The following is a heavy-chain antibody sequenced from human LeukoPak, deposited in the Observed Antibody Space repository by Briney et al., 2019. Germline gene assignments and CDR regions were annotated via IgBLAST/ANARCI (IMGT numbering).Heavy chain of an antibody. CDR1: GFTFSSYS. Sequence: PGGSLRLSCAASGFTFSSYSMNWVRQAPGKGLEWVSSISSSSSYIYYADSVKGRFTISRDNAKNSLYLQMNSLRAEDTAVYYCARDEYYSGPLYGMDVWGQGTTVTVSS. J-gene: IGHJ6*02. CDR3: ARDEYYSGPLYGMDV. CDR2: ISSSSSYI. V-gene: IGHV3-21*01. D-gene: IGHD2/OR15-2a*01.